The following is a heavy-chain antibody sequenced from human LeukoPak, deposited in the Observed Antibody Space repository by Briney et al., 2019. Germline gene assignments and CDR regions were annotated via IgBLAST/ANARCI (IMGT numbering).Heavy chain of an antibody. CDR1: GFTFSSYA. V-gene: IGHV3-30*18. D-gene: IGHD6-19*01. Sequence: GGSLRLSCAASGFTFSSYAMHWVRQAPGKGLEWVAVISCDGGNKYYAESVKGRFTISRDNSKNTLYLQMNSLRAEDTAVYYCAKGKDSVAGATNDYWGQGTLVTVSS. CDR2: ISCDGGNK. J-gene: IGHJ4*02. CDR3: AKGKDSVAGATNDY.